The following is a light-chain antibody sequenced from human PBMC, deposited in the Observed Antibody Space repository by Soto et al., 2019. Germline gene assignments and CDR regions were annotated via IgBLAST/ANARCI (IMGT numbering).Light chain of an antibody. Sequence: QSALTQPASVSGSPGQSITISCTGTISDVGGYNYVSWYQQHPGKAPKLMVYDVTKRPSGVSYRFSGSKSGNTASLTISGLQAEDEADYYCSSYTNRRTIIFGGGTKLTVL. CDR3: SSYTNRRTII. J-gene: IGLJ2*01. V-gene: IGLV2-14*01. CDR2: DVT. CDR1: ISDVGGYNY.